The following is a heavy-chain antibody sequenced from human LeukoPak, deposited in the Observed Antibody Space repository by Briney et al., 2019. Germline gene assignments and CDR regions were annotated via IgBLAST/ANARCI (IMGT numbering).Heavy chain of an antibody. J-gene: IGHJ6*03. CDR2: IYHSGST. V-gene: IGHV4-4*02. Sequence: SETLSLTCAVSGGSLTNDDWWNWVRQPPGKGLEWIGEIYHSGSTNYNPSLKSRVTISLDKYKNQFSLRLNSVTAADTAIYYCARKQHLEPSNYYYYYIDIWGRGTTVTVSS. CDR1: GGSLTNDDW. D-gene: IGHD1-1*01. CDR3: ARKQHLEPSNYYYYYIDI.